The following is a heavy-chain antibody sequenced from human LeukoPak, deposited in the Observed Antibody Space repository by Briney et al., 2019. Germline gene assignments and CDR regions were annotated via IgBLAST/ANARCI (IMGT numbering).Heavy chain of an antibody. D-gene: IGHD4-17*01. CDR2: IWYDGSNK. Sequence: GGSLRLSCAASGFAFSSYGMHWVRQAPGKGLEWVAVIWYDGSNKYYADSVKGRFTISRDNSKNTLYLQMNSLRAEDTAVYYCARGYGDKASNLYYYYGMDVWGQGTTVTVSS. CDR3: ARGYGDKASNLYYYYGMDV. V-gene: IGHV3-33*01. CDR1: GFAFSSYG. J-gene: IGHJ6*02.